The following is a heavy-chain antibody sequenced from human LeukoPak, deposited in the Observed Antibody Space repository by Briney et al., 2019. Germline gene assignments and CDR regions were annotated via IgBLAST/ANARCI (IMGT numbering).Heavy chain of an antibody. CDR2: INPNSGGT. D-gene: IGHD2-2*01. V-gene: IGHV1-2*02. Sequence: ASVKVSCKASGYTFTGYYMHWVRQAPGQGLEWMGWINPNSGGTNYAQKFQGRVTMARDTSISTAYMELSRLRSDDTAVYYCARDRGYCSSTSCPPDDWFDPWGQGTLVTVSS. CDR1: GYTFTGYY. J-gene: IGHJ5*02. CDR3: ARDRGYCSSTSCPPDDWFDP.